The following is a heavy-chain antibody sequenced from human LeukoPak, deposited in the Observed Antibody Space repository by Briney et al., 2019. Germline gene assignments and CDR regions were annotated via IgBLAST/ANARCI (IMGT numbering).Heavy chain of an antibody. CDR2: ISAYNGNT. CDR1: GYTFTSYG. D-gene: IGHD6-13*01. J-gene: IGHJ4*02. CDR3: ARDFRIAAAGTGAGY. V-gene: IGHV1-18*01. Sequence: ASVKVSCTASGYTFTSYGISWVRQAPGQGLEWMGLISAYNGNTNYAQKLQGRVTMTTDTSTSTAYMELRSLRSDDTAVYYCARDFRIAAAGTGAGYWGQGTLVTVSS.